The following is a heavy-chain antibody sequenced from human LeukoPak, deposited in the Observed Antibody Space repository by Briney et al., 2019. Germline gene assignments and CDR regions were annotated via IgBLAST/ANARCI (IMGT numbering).Heavy chain of an antibody. CDR1: GFTFCSYE. CDR2: ISSSGGTI. CDR3: APEAVYSYGGFDY. J-gene: IGHJ4*02. D-gene: IGHD5-18*01. V-gene: IGHV3-48*03. Sequence: QSGGSLRLSCAASGFTFCSYEMNWVRQAPGKGLEWVSYISSSGGTIYYADSVKGRFTISRDNAKNSLYLQMNSLRAEDTAVYYCAPEAVYSYGGFDYWGQGTLVTVSS.